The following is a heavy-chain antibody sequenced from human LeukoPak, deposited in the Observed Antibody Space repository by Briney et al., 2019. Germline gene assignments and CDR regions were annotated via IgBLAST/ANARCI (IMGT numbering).Heavy chain of an antibody. Sequence: ASVKVSCKASGYTFTGYYMHWVRRAPGQGLEWMGWINPNSGGTRYAQKLQGRVTLTRDTSITTFYMDLSSLRSDDTAVYYCARGRQADTVTANNPTPLFASWGQGTLVTVSS. J-gene: IGHJ4*02. CDR2: INPNSGGT. V-gene: IGHV1-2*02. CDR3: ARGRQADTVTANNPTPLFAS. D-gene: IGHD5-18*01. CDR1: GYTFTGYY.